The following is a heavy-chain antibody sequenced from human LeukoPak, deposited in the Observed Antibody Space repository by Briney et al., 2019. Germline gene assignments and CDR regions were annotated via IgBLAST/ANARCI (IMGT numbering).Heavy chain of an antibody. CDR2: IYSGGST. Sequence: GGFLRLSCAASGFTVSSNYMSWVRQAPGKGLEWVSVIYSGGSTNYADSVKGRFTISRDNAKNTLYLQMNSLRAEDTAVYYCGRAPYGSGSYQPPGIYWGQGTLVTVSS. D-gene: IGHD3-10*01. CDR1: GFTVSSNY. V-gene: IGHV3-53*01. CDR3: GRAPYGSGSYQPPGIY. J-gene: IGHJ4*02.